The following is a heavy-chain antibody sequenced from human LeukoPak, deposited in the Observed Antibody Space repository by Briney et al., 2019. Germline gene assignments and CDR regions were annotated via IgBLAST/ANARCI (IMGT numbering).Heavy chain of an antibody. CDR3: ARVRFGATTRDYYYYMDI. CDR1: GGSISSGSYY. D-gene: IGHD3-16*01. Sequence: SETLSLTCTVSGGSISSGSYYWSWIRKPAGKGLEWIGRIYTSGSTNYNPSLKSRVTISVDTSKNQFSLKLSSVTAADTAVYYCARVRFGATTRDYYYYMDIWGKGTTVTVSS. V-gene: IGHV4-61*02. J-gene: IGHJ6*03. CDR2: IYTSGST.